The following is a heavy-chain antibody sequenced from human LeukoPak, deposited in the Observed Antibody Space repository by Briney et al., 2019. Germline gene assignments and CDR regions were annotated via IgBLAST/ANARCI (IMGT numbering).Heavy chain of an antibody. CDR3: ARGRWSATTASYYLDF. J-gene: IGHJ4*02. Sequence: VASVKVSCKASEYTFTDYAINWVRQAPGQRLEWMGWINAGNGNTRYSQRFQGRVTITRDTSASTAYMELSNLTSEDTAVYYCARGRWSATTASYYLDFWGQGTLVTVSS. CDR2: INAGNGNT. CDR1: EYTFTDYA. V-gene: IGHV1-3*01. D-gene: IGHD5-24*01.